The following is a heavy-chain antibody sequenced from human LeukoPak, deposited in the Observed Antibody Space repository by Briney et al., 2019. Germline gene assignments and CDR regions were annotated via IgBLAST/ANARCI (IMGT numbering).Heavy chain of an antibody. J-gene: IGHJ5*02. D-gene: IGHD6-6*01. V-gene: IGHV3-11*01. CDR2: ISSSGSTI. CDR1: GFTFSDYY. CDR3: ARDLGYSSSTNWFDP. Sequence: GGSLRLSCAASGFTFSDYYMSWIRQAPGKGLEWVSYISSSGSTIYYADSVKGRFTISRGNAKNSLYLQMNSLRAEDTAVYYCARDLGYSSSTNWFDPWGQGTLVTVSS.